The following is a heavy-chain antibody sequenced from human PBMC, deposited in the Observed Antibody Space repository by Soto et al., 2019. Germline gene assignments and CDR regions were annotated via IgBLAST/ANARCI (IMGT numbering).Heavy chain of an antibody. CDR1: GDTFASYG. D-gene: IGHD2-2*01. V-gene: IGHV1-18*01. J-gene: IGHJ4*02. Sequence: QVQLVQSGAEVKKPGASVKVSCKASGDTFASYGINWVRQAPGQGLEWMGWISINSGNTNYAQNFQGRVTMTTDTSTTTVFMELWSLRSDDTAVYYCAGGIVVGQGFDYWGQGTLVTVSS. CDR2: ISINSGNT. CDR3: AGGIVVGQGFDY.